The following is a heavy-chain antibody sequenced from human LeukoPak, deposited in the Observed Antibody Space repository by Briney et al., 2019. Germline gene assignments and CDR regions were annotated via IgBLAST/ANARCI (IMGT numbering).Heavy chain of an antibody. D-gene: IGHD1-1*01. V-gene: IGHV3-74*01. CDR2: INSDGSTT. CDR1: GFTISSYS. J-gene: IGHJ6*02. CDR3: ARVCTTSNFYHYYGFDV. Sequence: PGGSPRLSCAASGFTISSYSMYWVRQAPGKGLVWVSRINSDGSTTSYADSVKGRFTISRDNAKNTLYLQMNSLRAEDTAVYYCARVCTTSNFYHYYGFDVWGQGTTVTVSS.